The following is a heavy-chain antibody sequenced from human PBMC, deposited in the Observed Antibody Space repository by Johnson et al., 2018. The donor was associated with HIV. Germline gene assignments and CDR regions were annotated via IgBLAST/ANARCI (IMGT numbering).Heavy chain of an antibody. V-gene: IGHV3-30*03. CDR3: ARDPEGYSGYDFGDAFDI. Sequence: QVQLVESGGGLVQAGGSLRLSCAASGFTFSTYWMTWVRQAPGKGLEWVAVISYDGSNKYYADSVKGRFTISRDNSKNTLYLQMNSLRAEDTAVYYCARDPEGYSGYDFGDAFDIWGQGTMVTVSS. D-gene: IGHD5-12*01. J-gene: IGHJ3*02. CDR1: GFTFSTYW. CDR2: ISYDGSNK.